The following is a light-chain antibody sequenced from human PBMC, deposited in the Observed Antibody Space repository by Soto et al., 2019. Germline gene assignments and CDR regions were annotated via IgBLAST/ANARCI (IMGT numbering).Light chain of an antibody. J-gene: IGLJ1*01. Sequence: QSALTQPPSASGTRGQRVTISCSGSSSNIESNTVTWYQQLPGTAPKLVIYSNYDRPSGVPDRFSGSTSGTSASLVIRGLQSEDEADYYCAAWDDILNGYVFGGGTKATVL. CDR2: SNY. CDR3: AAWDDILNGYV. CDR1: SSNIESNT. V-gene: IGLV1-44*01.